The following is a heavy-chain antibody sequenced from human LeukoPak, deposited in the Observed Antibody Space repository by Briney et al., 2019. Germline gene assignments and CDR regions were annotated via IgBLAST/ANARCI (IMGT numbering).Heavy chain of an antibody. CDR1: GFTFGDHA. CDR3: AKSLRWNWNPDLMDV. D-gene: IGHD1-1*01. V-gene: IGHV3-49*04. Sequence: GGSLRLSCTTSGFTFGDHAMSWVRQAPGKGLEWVGFIRSKAYGGTTEYAASVKGRFTIPRDDSKSIAYLQMNSLKTEDTGLYYCAKSLRWNWNPDLMDVWGQGTTVTVSS. J-gene: IGHJ6*02. CDR2: IRSKAYGGTT.